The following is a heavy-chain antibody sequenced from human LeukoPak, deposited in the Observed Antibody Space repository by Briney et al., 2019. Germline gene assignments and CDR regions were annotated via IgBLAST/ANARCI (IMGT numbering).Heavy chain of an antibody. D-gene: IGHD2-2*01. Sequence: GESLKISCKGSGYSFTSYWIGLVRQMPGKVLEWMGIIYPGDSDTRYSPSFQGQVTISADKSISTAYLQWSSLTASDTAMYYCARGGSRYCSSTSCPNWFDPWGQGTLVTVSS. CDR3: ARGGSRYCSSTSCPNWFDP. V-gene: IGHV5-51*01. J-gene: IGHJ5*02. CDR2: IYPGDSDT. CDR1: GYSFTSYW.